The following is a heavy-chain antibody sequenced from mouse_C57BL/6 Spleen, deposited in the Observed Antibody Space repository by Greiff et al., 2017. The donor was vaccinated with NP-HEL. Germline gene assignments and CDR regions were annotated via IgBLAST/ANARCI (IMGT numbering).Heavy chain of an antibody. CDR1: GYTFTSYW. CDR3: ARFDDRYFDV. CDR2: IYPGSGST. Sequence: VKLQQPGAELVKPGASVKMSCKASGYTFTSYWITWVKQRPGQGLEWIGDIYPGSGSTNYNEKFKSKATLTVDTSSSTAYMQLSSLTSEDSAVYYCARFDDRYFDVWGTGTTVTVSS. D-gene: IGHD2-3*01. J-gene: IGHJ1*03. V-gene: IGHV1-55*01.